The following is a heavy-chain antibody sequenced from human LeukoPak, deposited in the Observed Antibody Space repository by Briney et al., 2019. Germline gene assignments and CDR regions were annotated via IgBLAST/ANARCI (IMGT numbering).Heavy chain of an antibody. CDR1: GGSISYDY. V-gene: IGHV4-59*08. J-gene: IGHJ4*02. CDR3: ATPRGASTAVFDS. D-gene: IGHD2-21*02. Sequence: SETLSLTCTVSGGSISYDYWSWIRQSPGKRLEWIGYIHYSGATNYSPSLKSRVTISVDPSKNQFSLKLRSATVADTALDYCATPRGASTAVFDSWGQGALVTVSS. CDR2: IHYSGAT.